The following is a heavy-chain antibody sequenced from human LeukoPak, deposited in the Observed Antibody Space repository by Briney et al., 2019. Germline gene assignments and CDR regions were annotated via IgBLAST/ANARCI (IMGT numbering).Heavy chain of an antibody. D-gene: IGHD3-3*01. CDR3: ARQNDFRLDY. Sequence: GESLKISCQGSGYSFTSYWIGWVRQMPGKGLEWMGIIYPGDSDTRYSPSFQGQVTISVDTSIGTAYLQWSSLKASDTAIYYCARQNDFRLDYWGQGTLVTVSS. V-gene: IGHV5-51*01. CDR2: IYPGDSDT. CDR1: GYSFTSYW. J-gene: IGHJ4*02.